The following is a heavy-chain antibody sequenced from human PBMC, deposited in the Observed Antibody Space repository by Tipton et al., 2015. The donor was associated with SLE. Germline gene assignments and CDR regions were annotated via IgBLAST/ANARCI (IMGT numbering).Heavy chain of an antibody. CDR3: AKDRKATTNYFDY. D-gene: IGHD4-17*01. J-gene: IGHJ4*02. V-gene: IGHV3-9*01. Sequence: SLRLSCAASGFTFDDYAMHWVRQAPGKGLEWVSGISWNSDSIGYADSVKGRFTISRDNAKNSLYLQMNSLRAEDTALYYCAKDRKATTNYFDYWGQGTLVTVSS. CDR1: GFTFDDYA. CDR2: ISWNSDSI.